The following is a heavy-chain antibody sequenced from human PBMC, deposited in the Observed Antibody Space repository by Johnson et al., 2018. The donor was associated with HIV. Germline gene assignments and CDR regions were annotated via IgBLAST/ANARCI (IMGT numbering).Heavy chain of an antibody. J-gene: IGHJ3*02. Sequence: EVQLVESGGGVVRPGGSLRLSCTASGFTFDDYGMSWVRQAPGKGLEWVSGINWNGGSTGYADSVKGRFTISRDNAKNSLYLQMNRLRAEDTDLYYFARRTDYYDSSCYRGWAFDIWGQGTMVTVSS. CDR2: INWNGGST. CDR1: GFTFDDYG. V-gene: IGHV3-20*04. D-gene: IGHD3-22*01. CDR3: ARRTDYYDSSCYRGWAFDI.